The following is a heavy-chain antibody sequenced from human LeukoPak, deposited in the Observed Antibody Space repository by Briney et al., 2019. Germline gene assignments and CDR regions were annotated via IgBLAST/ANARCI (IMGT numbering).Heavy chain of an antibody. J-gene: IGHJ3*02. CDR2: IYYSGST. D-gene: IGHD3-22*01. Sequence: TSETLSLTCTVSGGSISSGGYYWSWIRQHPGKGLEWIGYIYYSGSTYYNPSLKSRVTISVDTSKNQFSLKLSSVTAADTAVYYCARVRSIVVAPYDAFDIWGQGQWSPSLQ. V-gene: IGHV4-31*03. CDR1: GGSISSGGYY. CDR3: ARVRSIVVAPYDAFDI.